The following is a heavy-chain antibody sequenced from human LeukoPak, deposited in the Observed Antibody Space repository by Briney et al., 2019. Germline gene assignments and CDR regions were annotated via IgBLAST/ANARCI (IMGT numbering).Heavy chain of an antibody. CDR1: GFTFSSHG. CDR3: AKAEGATLYYYGVDV. CDR2: ISSGGGDT. V-gene: IGHV3-23*01. J-gene: IGHJ6*02. Sequence: PGGSLRLSCAASGFTFSSHGMHWVRQAPGKGLEWVSTISSGGGDTYIADSVKGRFTISRDNSKYTLYLQMNRLRADDTAVYYCAKAEGATLYYYGVDVWGQGTTVTVSS.